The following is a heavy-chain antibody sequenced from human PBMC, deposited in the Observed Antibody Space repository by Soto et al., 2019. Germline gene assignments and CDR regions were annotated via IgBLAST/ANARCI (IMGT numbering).Heavy chain of an antibody. D-gene: IGHD2-2*01. V-gene: IGHV4-39*01. CDR2: IYYSGST. CDR1: GGSISSSSYY. CDR3: ARPDRVPAGPIDY. J-gene: IGHJ4*02. Sequence: SETLSLTCTVSGGSISSSSYYWGWIRQPPGKGLEWIGSIYYSGSTYYNPSLKSRVTISVDTSKNQFSLKLSSVTAADTAVYYCARPDRVPAGPIDYWGQGTLVTVSS.